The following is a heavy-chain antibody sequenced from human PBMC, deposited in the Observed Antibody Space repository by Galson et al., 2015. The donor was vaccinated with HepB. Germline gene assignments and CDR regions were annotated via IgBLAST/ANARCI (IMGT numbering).Heavy chain of an antibody. V-gene: IGHV1-69*13. J-gene: IGHJ6*02. CDR2: IIPIFGTA. CDR3: ARDLSGWHQALLGYYGMDV. CDR1: GGTFSSYA. Sequence: SVKVSCKASGGTFSSYAISWVRQAPGQGLEWMGGIIPIFGTANYAQKFQGRVTITADESTSTAYMELSSLRSEDTAVYYCARDLSGWHQALLGYYGMDVWGQGTTVTVSS. D-gene: IGHD6-19*01.